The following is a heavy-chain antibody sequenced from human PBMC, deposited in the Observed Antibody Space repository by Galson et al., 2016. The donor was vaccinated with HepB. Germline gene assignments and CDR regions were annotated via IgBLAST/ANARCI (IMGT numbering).Heavy chain of an antibody. V-gene: IGHV1-69*13. CDR1: GATFSNSG. Sequence: SVKVSCKASGATFSNSGINWVRQAPGQGLGWMGGIIPMFGTTNYAQKFQGRVTITADESTNTAYLELSNVRSEDTAVYYCAGMYYDFRSGYYIMKSFDPWGQGTLVTVSS. J-gene: IGHJ5*02. CDR3: AGMYYDFRSGYYIMKSFDP. CDR2: IIPMFGTT. D-gene: IGHD3-3*01.